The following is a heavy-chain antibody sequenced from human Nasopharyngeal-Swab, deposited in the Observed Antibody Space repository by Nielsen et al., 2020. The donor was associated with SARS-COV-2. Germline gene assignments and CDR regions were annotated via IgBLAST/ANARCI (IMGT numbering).Heavy chain of an antibody. CDR2: IFYNGNT. CDR1: GASIDRSSFY. J-gene: IGHJ4*02. D-gene: IGHD6-19*01. Sequence: SETLSLTCSVTGASIDRSSFYWAWIRQPPGKGLEWLGSIFYNGNTYYNPSLKSRVTISVDTSKNEFSVKLSSATAADTAVYYCARRQSSGWYGSFDYWGQGRLVTVSS. CDR3: ARRQSSGWYGSFDY. V-gene: IGHV4-39*01.